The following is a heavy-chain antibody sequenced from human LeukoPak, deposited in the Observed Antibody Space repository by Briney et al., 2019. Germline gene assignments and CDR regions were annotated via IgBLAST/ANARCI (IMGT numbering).Heavy chain of an antibody. D-gene: IGHD5-18*01. Sequence: ALVRVSCKASGYTFTSYGISWVRQAPGQGLEWMGWISAYNGNTNYAQKLQGRVTMTTDTSTSTAYMELRSLRSDDTAVYYCARGPSGYSYGLSYFQHWGQGTLVTVST. CDR1: GYTFTSYG. J-gene: IGHJ1*01. CDR2: ISAYNGNT. CDR3: ARGPSGYSYGLSYFQH. V-gene: IGHV1-18*01.